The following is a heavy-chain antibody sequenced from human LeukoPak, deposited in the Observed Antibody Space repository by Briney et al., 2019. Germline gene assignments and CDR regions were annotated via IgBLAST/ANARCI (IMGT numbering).Heavy chain of an antibody. CDR3: ARDPGGYYDSSEGY. D-gene: IGHD3-22*01. J-gene: IGHJ4*02. V-gene: IGHV3-48*04. CDR2: ISSSSSTI. CDR1: GFTFSSYS. Sequence: TGGSLRLSCAASGFTFSSYSMNWVRQAPGKGLEWVSYISSSSSTIYYADSVKGRFTISRDNAKNSLYLQMTSLRADDTALYYCARDPGGYYDSSEGYWGQGTLVTVSS.